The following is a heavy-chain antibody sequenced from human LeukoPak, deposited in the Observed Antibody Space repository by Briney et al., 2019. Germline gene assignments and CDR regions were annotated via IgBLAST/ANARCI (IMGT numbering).Heavy chain of an antibody. D-gene: IGHD3-3*01. J-gene: IGHJ5*02. CDR2: IYYSGST. CDR1: GGSISSSNYY. Sequence: PSETLSLTCTVSGGSISSSNYYWGWIRQPPGKGLEWIGYIYYSGSTNYNPSLKSRVTISVDTSKNQFSLKLSSVTAADTAVYYCARHGPPEYYDFWSGYIPSWFDPWGQGTLVTVSS. V-gene: IGHV4-61*05. CDR3: ARHGPPEYYDFWSGYIPSWFDP.